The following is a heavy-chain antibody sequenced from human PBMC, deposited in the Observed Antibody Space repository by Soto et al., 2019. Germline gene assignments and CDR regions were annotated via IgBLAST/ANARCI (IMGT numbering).Heavy chain of an antibody. D-gene: IGHD3-10*01. CDR2: IYHSGST. CDR1: GGSFSSGGYS. CDR3: ARGGYYGSGSYWALGWFDP. V-gene: IGHV4-30-2*01. J-gene: IGHJ5*02. Sequence: TLSLTCAASGGSFSSGGYSWSWIRQPPGKGLEWIGYIYHSGSTYYNPSLKSRVTISVDRSKNQFSLKLSSVTAADTAVYYCARGGYYGSGSYWALGWFDPWGQGTLVPVSS.